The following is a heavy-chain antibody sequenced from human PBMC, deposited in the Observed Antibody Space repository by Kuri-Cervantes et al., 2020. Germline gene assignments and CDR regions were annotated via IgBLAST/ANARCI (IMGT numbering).Heavy chain of an antibody. CDR2: IYWDDDK. Sequence: SGPTLVKPTQTLRLTCTFSGFSLSTSGVGVGWIRQPPGKALEWLALIYWDDDKRYGPSLKSRLTITKDTSKNQVVLTMTNMDPVDTATYYCAHSLSGILTGYSSNWFDPWGQGTLVTVSS. J-gene: IGHJ5*02. V-gene: IGHV2-5*05. D-gene: IGHD3-9*01. CDR3: AHSLSGILTGYSSNWFDP. CDR1: GFSLSTSGVG.